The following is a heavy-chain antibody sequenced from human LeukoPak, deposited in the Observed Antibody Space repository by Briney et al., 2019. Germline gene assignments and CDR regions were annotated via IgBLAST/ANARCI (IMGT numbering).Heavy chain of an antibody. CDR1: GGTFSNYA. V-gene: IGHV1-69*05. J-gene: IGHJ5*02. CDR2: IIPISGTP. Sequence: SVKVSCKASGGTFSNYAISWVRQAPGQGLDWMGGIIPISGTPNYAQKFQGRVTITTDESTSTAYMELSSLRSEDTAVYYCASHGSPKLIATSGHPPLGWFDPWGQGTLVTVSS. CDR3: ASHGSPKLIATSGHPPLGWFDP. D-gene: IGHD6-13*01.